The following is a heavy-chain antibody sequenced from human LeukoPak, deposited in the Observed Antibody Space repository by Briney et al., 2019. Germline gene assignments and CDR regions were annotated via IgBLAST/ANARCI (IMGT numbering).Heavy chain of an antibody. V-gene: IGHV1-69*01. CDR2: IIPFFAII. Sequence: SVKVSCKASGGTFSNFGFTWVRQAPGQGLEWMGGIIPFFAIINYAERFQGRVTISADESTTTAYMELSNLRSEDTAVYYCARDYSSSGGAFDIWGQGTMVTVSS. J-gene: IGHJ3*02. D-gene: IGHD6-13*01. CDR3: ARDYSSSGGAFDI. CDR1: GGTFSNFG.